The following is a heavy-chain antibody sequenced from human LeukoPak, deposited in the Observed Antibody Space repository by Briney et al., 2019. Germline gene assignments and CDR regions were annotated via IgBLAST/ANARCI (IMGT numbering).Heavy chain of an antibody. J-gene: IGHJ4*02. D-gene: IGHD3-22*01. CDR2: INPNSGGT. Sequence: ASVKVSCKASGYTFTSYGISWVRQAPGQGLEWMGRINPNSGGTNYAQKFQDRVTMTRDTSISTAYMELSRLRSDDTAVYYCANVYYDSSGPPDYWGQGTLVTVSS. V-gene: IGHV1-2*06. CDR1: GYTFTSYG. CDR3: ANVYYDSSGPPDY.